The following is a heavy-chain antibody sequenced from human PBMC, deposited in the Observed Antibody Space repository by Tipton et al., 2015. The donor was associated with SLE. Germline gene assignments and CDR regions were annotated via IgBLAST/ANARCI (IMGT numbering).Heavy chain of an antibody. CDR1: GGSISSYP. CDR3: ARLGQTYPDAFDI. D-gene: IGHD3-16*01. CDR2: IYDSGTT. Sequence: TLSLTCSVSGGSISSYPWSWIRQPPGKGLQWMGYIYDSGTTNYNPSLKSRVSISADTSKNLFSLKLKSLIAADTAVYYCARLGQTYPDAFDIWGRGIMVTVSS. V-gene: IGHV4-59*01. J-gene: IGHJ3*02.